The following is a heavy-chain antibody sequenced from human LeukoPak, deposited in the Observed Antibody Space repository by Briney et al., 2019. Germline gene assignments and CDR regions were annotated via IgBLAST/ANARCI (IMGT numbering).Heavy chain of an antibody. CDR2: ISGSGGST. Sequence: GGSLRLSCAASGFTFSSYAMSWVRQAPGKGLEWVSAISGSGGSTYYADSVKGRFTISRDNSKNTLYLQMSSLRAEDTAVYYCAKDLRRPPFGYWGQRTLVTVSS. J-gene: IGHJ4*02. V-gene: IGHV3-23*01. CDR1: GFTFSSYA. CDR3: AKDLRRPPFGY.